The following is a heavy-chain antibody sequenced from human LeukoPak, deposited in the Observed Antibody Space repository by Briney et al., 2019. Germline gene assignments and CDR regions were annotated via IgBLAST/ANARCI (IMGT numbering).Heavy chain of an antibody. J-gene: IGHJ4*02. CDR2: IYHSGST. CDR1: GGSISSSNW. Sequence: PSETLSLTCAVSGGSISSSNWGSWVRQPPGKGLEWIGEIYHSGSTNYNPSLKSRITISVDKSKNQFSLKLSSVTAADTAVYYCARRYYYDSSGFDYWGQGTLVTVSS. D-gene: IGHD3-22*01. V-gene: IGHV4-4*02. CDR3: ARRYYYDSSGFDY.